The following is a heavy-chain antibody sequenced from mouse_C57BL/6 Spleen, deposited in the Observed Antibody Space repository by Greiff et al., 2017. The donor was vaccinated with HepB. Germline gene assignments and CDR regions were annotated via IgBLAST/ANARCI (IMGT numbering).Heavy chain of an antibody. J-gene: IGHJ1*03. V-gene: IGHV5-16*01. CDR2: INYDGSST. D-gene: IGHD1-1*01. CDR3: ARMGYGSSHWYFDV. Sequence: EVKVVESEGGLVQPGSSMKLSCTASGFTFSDYYMAWVRQVPEKGLEWVANINYDGSSTYYLDSLKSRFIISRDNAKNILYLQMSSLKSEDTATYYCARMGYGSSHWYFDVWGTGTTVTVSS. CDR1: GFTFSDYY.